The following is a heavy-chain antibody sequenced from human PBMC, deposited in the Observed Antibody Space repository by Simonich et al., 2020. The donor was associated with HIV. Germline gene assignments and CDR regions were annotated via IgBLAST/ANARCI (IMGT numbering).Heavy chain of an antibody. D-gene: IGHD3-3*01. CDR2: TNPNSGGT. V-gene: IGHV1-2*06. CDR3: ARDLRDFWNNFSSDY. J-gene: IGHJ4*02. CDR1: GYTFTDYY. Sequence: QVQLVQSGAELKKPGASVKVSCKASGYTFTDYYIHWVRQAPGQGLEWMGRTNPNSGGTNYAQKFQGRVTMTRDTSISTAFMELSSLGSDDTALYYCARDLRDFWNNFSSDYWGQGTLVTVSS.